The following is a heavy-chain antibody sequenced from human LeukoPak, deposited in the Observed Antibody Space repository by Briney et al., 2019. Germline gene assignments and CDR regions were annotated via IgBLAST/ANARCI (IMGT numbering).Heavy chain of an antibody. D-gene: IGHD5-12*01. CDR3: AKGGYWEGWGY. J-gene: IGHJ4*02. CDR2: ISYDGSNK. V-gene: IGHV3-30*18. CDR1: GFTFSSYG. Sequence: GGSLRLSCAASGFTFSSYGMHWVRQAPGKGLEWVAVISYDGSNKYYADSVKGRFTISRDNSKSTLYLQMNSLRAEDTAVYYCAKGGYWEGWGYWGQGTLVTVSS.